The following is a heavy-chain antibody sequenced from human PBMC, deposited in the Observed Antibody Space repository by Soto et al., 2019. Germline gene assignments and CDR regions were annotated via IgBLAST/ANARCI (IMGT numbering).Heavy chain of an antibody. CDR2: IYSGGST. V-gene: IGHV3-53*01. CDR1: GFTVSSNY. J-gene: IGHJ6*03. CDR3: AREVPPSGSYYYYHYHMDV. D-gene: IGHD1-26*01. Sequence: GGSLRLSCAASGFTVSSNYMSWVRQAPGKGLEWVSVIYSGGSTYYADSVKGRFTISRDNSKNTLYLQMNSLRAEDTAVYYCAREVPPSGSYYYYHYHMDVLGKGTTGTVSS.